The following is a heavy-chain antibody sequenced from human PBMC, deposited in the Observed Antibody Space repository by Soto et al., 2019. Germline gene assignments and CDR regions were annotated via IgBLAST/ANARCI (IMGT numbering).Heavy chain of an antibody. V-gene: IGHV3-7*01. CDR1: GFTFSSFW. CDR3: ARDVSPHSNPSWFDP. J-gene: IGHJ5*02. D-gene: IGHD4-4*01. CDR2: IKPDGSEQ. Sequence: EVQLVESGGGLVQPGGSLRLSCAASGFTFSSFWMSWVRQVPGKGLEWVGNIKPDGSEQWYLDSVKGRFSISRDNAKNSLYLQMNSLRPEDTAVYFCARDVSPHSNPSWFDPWGQGTLVTVSS.